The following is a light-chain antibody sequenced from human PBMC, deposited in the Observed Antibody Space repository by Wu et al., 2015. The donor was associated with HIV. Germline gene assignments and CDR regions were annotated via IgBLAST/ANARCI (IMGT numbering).Light chain of an antibody. J-gene: IGKJ2*01. Sequence: DIQMTQSPSTLSASVGDRVTITCRASQSISSWLAWYQQKPGKAPKLLIYTASSLESGVPSRFGGSGSGTEFTLTISSLQPDDFATYYCQQYNSYSYTFGQGTKLEIK. CDR1: QSISSW. CDR3: QQYNSYSYT. CDR2: TAS. V-gene: IGKV1-5*03.